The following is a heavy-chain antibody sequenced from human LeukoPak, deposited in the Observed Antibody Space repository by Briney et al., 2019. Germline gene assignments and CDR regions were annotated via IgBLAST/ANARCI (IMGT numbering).Heavy chain of an antibody. CDR2: INHSGST. CDR1: GGSFSGYY. Sequence: SETLSLTCAVYGGSFSGYYWSWIRQPPGKGLEWIGEINHSGSTNYNPSLKSRVTISVDTSKNQFSLKLSSVTAADTAVYYCASSSPKCRGGSCYFGHWGQGTLVTVSS. J-gene: IGHJ4*02. CDR3: ASSSPKCRGGSCYFGH. V-gene: IGHV4-34*01. D-gene: IGHD2-15*01.